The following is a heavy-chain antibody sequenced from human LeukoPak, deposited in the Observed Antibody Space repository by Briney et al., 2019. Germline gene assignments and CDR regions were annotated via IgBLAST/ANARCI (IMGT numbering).Heavy chain of an antibody. CDR2: ISAYNGNT. CDR1: GYTFTSYY. CDR3: ARLAFMGDIVVVPAATYFQH. J-gene: IGHJ1*01. Sequence: ASVKVSCKASGYTFTSYYMHWVRQAPGQGLEWMGWISAYNGNTNYAQKLQGRVTMTTDTSTSTAYMELRSLRSDDTAVYYCARLAFMGDIVVVPAATYFQHWGQGTLVTVSS. D-gene: IGHD2-2*01. V-gene: IGHV1-18*04.